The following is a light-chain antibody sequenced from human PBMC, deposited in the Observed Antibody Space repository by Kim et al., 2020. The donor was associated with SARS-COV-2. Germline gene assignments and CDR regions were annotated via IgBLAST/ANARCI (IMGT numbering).Light chain of an antibody. Sequence: SVALGQTVKSTCRGDSLRNDYASWYQQKPGQAPILVFYGKNNRPSGIPHRFSGSSSRDTATLTITGTQAEDEADYYCNSRDSSGVVFGGGTKVTVL. CDR3: NSRDSSGVV. V-gene: IGLV3-19*01. J-gene: IGLJ2*01. CDR2: GKN. CDR1: SLRNDY.